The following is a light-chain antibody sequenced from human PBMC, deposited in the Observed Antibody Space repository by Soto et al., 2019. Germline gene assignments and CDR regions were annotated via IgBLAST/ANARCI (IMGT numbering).Light chain of an antibody. CDR2: DAS. CDR1: QSVSSY. CDR3: QQRSNWPQNT. V-gene: IGKV3-11*01. Sequence: ELVLTQSPATLSLSPGERATLSCRASQSVSSYLAWYQQKPGQAPRLLIYDASNRATGIPARFSGSGSGTDFTLTISSLEPEDFAVYYCQQRSNWPQNTFGQGTKLEIK. J-gene: IGKJ2*01.